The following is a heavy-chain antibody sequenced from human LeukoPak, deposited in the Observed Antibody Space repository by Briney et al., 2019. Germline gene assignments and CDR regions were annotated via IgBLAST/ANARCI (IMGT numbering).Heavy chain of an antibody. Sequence: GGSLRLSCAASGFTFSSYSMTWVRQAPGKGLEWVANIKPDGGEKYYVDSLKGRFTISRDNAENSLYLQMNSLRAEDTAVYYCARAAVAGPGDVWGQGTTVTASS. CDR2: IKPDGGEK. V-gene: IGHV3-7*04. CDR1: GFTFSSYS. CDR3: ARAAVAGPGDV. J-gene: IGHJ6*02. D-gene: IGHD6-19*01.